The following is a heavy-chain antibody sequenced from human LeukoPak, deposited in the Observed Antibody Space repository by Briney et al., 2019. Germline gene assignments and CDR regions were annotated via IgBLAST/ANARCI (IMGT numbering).Heavy chain of an antibody. CDR2: IYYSGST. CDR3: ARRDSDYSNYESWFDP. D-gene: IGHD4-11*01. J-gene: IGHJ5*02. Sequence: SETLSLTCTVSGGSISSYYWSWIRQPPGKGLEWIGYIYYSGSTNYNPSLKSRVTISVDTSKNQFSLKLRSVTAADTAVYYCARRDSDYSNYESWFDPWGQGTLVTVSS. V-gene: IGHV4-59*01. CDR1: GGSISSYY.